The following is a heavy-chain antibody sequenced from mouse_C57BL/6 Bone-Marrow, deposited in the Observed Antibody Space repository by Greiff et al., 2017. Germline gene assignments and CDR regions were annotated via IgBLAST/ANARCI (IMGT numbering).Heavy chain of an antibody. Sequence: QVQLKQPGAELVKPGASVKVSCKASGYTFTSYWMHWVKQRPGQGLEWIGRIHPSDSDTNYNQKFKGKATLTVDKSSSTAYMQLSSLTSEDSAVYYCAMNAYYSNSAWFAYWGQGTLVTVSA. V-gene: IGHV1-74*01. CDR1: GYTFTSYW. CDR3: AMNAYYSNSAWFAY. CDR2: IHPSDSDT. J-gene: IGHJ3*01. D-gene: IGHD2-5*01.